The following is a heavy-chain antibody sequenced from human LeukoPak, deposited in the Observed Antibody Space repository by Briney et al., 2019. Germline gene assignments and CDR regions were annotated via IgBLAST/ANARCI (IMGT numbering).Heavy chain of an antibody. D-gene: IGHD3-10*01. Sequence: PPGGSLRLSCVASGLTFNSHSMSWVRQAPGMELEWVSVVSTNGDVTFYADSVKGRFTISRDNSKNTLFLQMNSLRAEDTAVYYCAKLSLSGRSQSADYWGQGTLVTVSS. J-gene: IGHJ4*02. CDR3: AKLSLSGRSQSADY. CDR2: VSTNGDVT. V-gene: IGHV3-23*01. CDR1: GLTFNSHS.